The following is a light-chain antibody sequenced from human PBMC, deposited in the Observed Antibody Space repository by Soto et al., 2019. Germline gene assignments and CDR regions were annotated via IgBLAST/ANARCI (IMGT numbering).Light chain of an antibody. V-gene: IGLV2-14*01. CDR1: SSDVGGYNY. CDR3: SSYTSGSTPVV. CDR2: DVS. Sequence: QSVLTQPASVSGSPGQSITISCTGTSSDVGGYNYVSWYQQHPGKAPKLMIYDVSNRPSGVSNRFSGSKSGNTASLTISGLQAEDEADYYCSSYTSGSTPVVFGGGNKLTVL. J-gene: IGLJ2*01.